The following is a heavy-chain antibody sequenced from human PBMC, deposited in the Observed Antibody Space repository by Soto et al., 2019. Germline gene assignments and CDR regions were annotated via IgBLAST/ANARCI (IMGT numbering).Heavy chain of an antibody. CDR3: ARVLDRRPFRLHMDV. V-gene: IGHV1-3*01. D-gene: IGHD4-17*01. Sequence: ASVKVSCKASGYTFTSYAMHWVRQAPGQRLEWMGWINAGNGNTKYSQKFQGRVTITRDTSASTAYMELSSLRSEDTAVYYCARVLDRRPFRLHMDVWGKGTTVTVSS. CDR2: INAGNGNT. CDR1: GYTFTSYA. J-gene: IGHJ6*03.